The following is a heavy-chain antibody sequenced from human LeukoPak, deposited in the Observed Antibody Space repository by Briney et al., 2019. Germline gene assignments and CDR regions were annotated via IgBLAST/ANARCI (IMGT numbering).Heavy chain of an antibody. CDR2: ISSASTYI. Sequence: GGSLRLSCAASGFSFSDYSMNWVRQAPGKGLEWVSSISSASTYIYYADSMKGRFTISRDNAENSLYLQMNSLRAEDTAVYYCXXXXXXXAXVDYWGXGTLVTV. V-gene: IGHV3-21*04. J-gene: IGHJ4*02. CDR1: GFSFSDYS. CDR3: XXXXXXXAXVDY.